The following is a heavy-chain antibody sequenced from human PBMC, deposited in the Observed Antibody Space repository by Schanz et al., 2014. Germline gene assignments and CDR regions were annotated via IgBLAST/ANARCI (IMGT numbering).Heavy chain of an antibody. CDR2: IATSSSTR. D-gene: IGHD6-13*01. Sequence: EGQLLESGGGLIQPGGSLRLSCAVSGFTVSSNHMSWVRQAPGKGLEWLSYIATSSSTRHYADSVKGRVTISRDNAKNSLFLQMNSLRAEDTAVYYCAREEGWGIAAAGPKHYYYGMDVWGQGTTVTVSS. CDR1: GFTVSSNH. J-gene: IGHJ6*02. V-gene: IGHV3-48*01. CDR3: AREEGWGIAAAGPKHYYYGMDV.